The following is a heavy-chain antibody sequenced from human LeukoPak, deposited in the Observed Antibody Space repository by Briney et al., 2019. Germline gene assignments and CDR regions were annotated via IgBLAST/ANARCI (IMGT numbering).Heavy chain of an antibody. Sequence: GESLKISCKGSGKSFTKYWIGWVRQMPGKGLEWMGIIYLGDSDTTYSPSFQGQVTISADKSISTAYLQWSSLNASDTAMYYCATGSGEELPPDSFDIWGQGTMVTVSS. V-gene: IGHV5-51*01. CDR1: GKSFTKYW. CDR3: ATGSGEELPPDSFDI. CDR2: IYLGDSDT. D-gene: IGHD3-10*01. J-gene: IGHJ3*02.